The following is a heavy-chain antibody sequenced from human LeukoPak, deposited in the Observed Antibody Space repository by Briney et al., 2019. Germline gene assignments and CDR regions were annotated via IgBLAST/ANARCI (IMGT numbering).Heavy chain of an antibody. Sequence: PGGSLRLSCAASGFTFSSYAMSWVRQAPGKGLEWVSAISGSGGSTYYADSVKGRFTISRDNSKNTLYLQMNSLRAEDTAVYYCANGLIQLWNPFDYWGQGTLVTVSS. J-gene: IGHJ4*02. D-gene: IGHD5-18*01. CDR1: GFTFSSYA. CDR3: ANGLIQLWNPFDY. CDR2: ISGSGGST. V-gene: IGHV3-23*01.